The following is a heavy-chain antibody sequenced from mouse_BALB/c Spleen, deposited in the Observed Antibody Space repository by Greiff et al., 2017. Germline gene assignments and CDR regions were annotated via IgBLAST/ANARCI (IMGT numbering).Heavy chain of an antibody. J-gene: IGHJ3*01. D-gene: IGHD2-4*01. V-gene: IGHV5-17*02. CDR2: ISSGSSTI. CDR3: AKTYDYDEGFAY. Sequence: EVKLMESGGGLVQPGGSRKLSCAASGFTFSSFGMHWVRQAPEKGLEWVAYISSGSSTIYYADTVKGRFTISRDNPKNTLFLQMTSLRSEDTAMYYCAKTYDYDEGFAYWGQGTLVTVSA. CDR1: GFTFSSFG.